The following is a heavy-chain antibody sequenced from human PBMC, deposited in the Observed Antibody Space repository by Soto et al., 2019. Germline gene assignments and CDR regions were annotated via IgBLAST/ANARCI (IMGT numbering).Heavy chain of an antibody. CDR3: AKDRSVHNRNFDY. CDR2: IWYDGSNK. V-gene: IGHV3-33*06. CDR1: GFTFSSYG. D-gene: IGHD3-3*01. Sequence: PGGSLRLSCAASGFTFSSYGMHWVRQAPGKGLEWVAVIWYDGSNKYYADSVKGRFTISRDNSKNTLYLQMNSLRVDDRAVYYCAKDRSVHNRNFDYWGQRTLVTVSS. J-gene: IGHJ4*02.